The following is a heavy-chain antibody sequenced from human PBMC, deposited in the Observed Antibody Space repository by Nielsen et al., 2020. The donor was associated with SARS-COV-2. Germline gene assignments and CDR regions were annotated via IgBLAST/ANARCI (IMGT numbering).Heavy chain of an antibody. Sequence: SVKVSCKASGGTFSSYAISWVRQAPGQGLEWMGGIIPIFGTANYAQKFQGRVTITADESTSTAYMELTSLKSDDTAVYYCARGPGDCSGGSCYSAVGGYTYFYFGMDVWGQGTTVTVSS. CDR3: ARGPGDCSGGSCYSAVGGYTYFYFGMDV. D-gene: IGHD2-15*01. CDR2: IIPIFGTA. CDR1: GGTFSSYA. J-gene: IGHJ6*02. V-gene: IGHV1-69*13.